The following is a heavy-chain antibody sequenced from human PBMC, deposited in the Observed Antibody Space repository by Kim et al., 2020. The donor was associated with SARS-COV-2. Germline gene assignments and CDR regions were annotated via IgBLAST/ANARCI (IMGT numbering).Heavy chain of an antibody. CDR1: GFTFSSFT. V-gene: IGHV3-21*01. D-gene: IGHD3-9*01. Sequence: GGSLRLSCAASGFTFSSFTMNWVRQAPGKGLESVSSISTSSSYIYYADSVKGRFTISRDNAKNSLYLQMNSLRAEDTAVYYCARDHYWDIFTGYYDYWG. CDR3: ARDHYWDIFTGYYDY. CDR2: ISTSSSYI. J-gene: IGHJ4*01.